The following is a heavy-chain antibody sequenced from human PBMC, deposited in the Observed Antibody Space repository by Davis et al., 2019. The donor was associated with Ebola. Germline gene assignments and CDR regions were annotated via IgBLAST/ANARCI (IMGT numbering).Heavy chain of an antibody. V-gene: IGHV3-53*01. J-gene: IGHJ4*02. CDR2: IYSGGST. CDR1: GFTLNSYG. CDR3: ARVGYYDILTGLPGGY. D-gene: IGHD3-9*01. Sequence: PGGSLRLSCAASGFTLNSYGMNWVRQAPGKGLEWVSVIYSGGSTYYADSVKGRFTISRDNSKNTLYLQMNSLRAEDTAVYYCARVGYYDILTGLPGGYWGQGTLVTVSS.